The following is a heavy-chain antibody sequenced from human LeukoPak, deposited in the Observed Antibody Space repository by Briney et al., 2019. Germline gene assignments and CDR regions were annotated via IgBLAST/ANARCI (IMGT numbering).Heavy chain of an antibody. D-gene: IGHD3-3*01. CDR3: ARARITIFGVATRRDWFDP. CDR2: INHSGST. J-gene: IGHJ5*02. V-gene: IGHV4-34*01. Sequence: PSETLSLTCAVYGGSFSGYYWSWIRQPPGKGPEWIGEINHSGSTNYNPSLKSRVTISVDTSKNQFSLKLSSVTAADTAVYYCARARITIFGVATRRDWFDPWGQGTLVTVSS. CDR1: GGSFSGYY.